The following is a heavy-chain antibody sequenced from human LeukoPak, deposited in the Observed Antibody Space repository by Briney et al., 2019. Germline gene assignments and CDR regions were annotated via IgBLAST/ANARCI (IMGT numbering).Heavy chain of an antibody. Sequence: PSETLSLTCTVSGGSISSYYWSWIRQPPGKGLEWIGSIYYSGSTYYNPSLKSRVTISVDTSKNQFSLKLSSVTAADTAVYYCARELRYDNSDSGAFWGQGTVVTVSS. D-gene: IGHD3-22*01. CDR3: ARELRYDNSDSGAF. CDR2: IYYSGST. V-gene: IGHV4-59*12. CDR1: GGSISSYY. J-gene: IGHJ3*01.